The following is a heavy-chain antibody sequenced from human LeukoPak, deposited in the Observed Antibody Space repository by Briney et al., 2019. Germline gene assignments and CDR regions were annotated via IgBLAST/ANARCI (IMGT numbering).Heavy chain of an antibody. J-gene: IGHJ4*02. CDR2: ISGSGYST. CDR1: GFTFSHYG. V-gene: IGHV3-23*01. D-gene: IGHD4-17*01. Sequence: GGSLRLSCAASGFTFSHYGMSWVRQAPGKGLELVSAISGSGYSTYYADSVKGRFTISRDNSKNTLYLQMNSLRAEDTAVYYCAKGAWSYGDYGGHFDYWGQGTLVTVSS. CDR3: AKGAWSYGDYGGHFDY.